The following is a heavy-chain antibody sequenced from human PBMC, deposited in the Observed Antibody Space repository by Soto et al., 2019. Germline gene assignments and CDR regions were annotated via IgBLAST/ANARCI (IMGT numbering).Heavy chain of an antibody. D-gene: IGHD3-9*01. CDR1: GFTFSSYW. J-gene: IGHJ5*02. V-gene: IGHV3-64D*06. Sequence: GSLRLSCAASGFTFSSYWMHWVRQAPGKGLQYVSTISSDGDITYYADSVKGRFTISRDNSKNTLYLQMNSLRPEDTAVYYCVKVSTFYDILTGYYSTNFFDPWGQGTLVTVSS. CDR2: ISSDGDIT. CDR3: VKVSTFYDILTGYYSTNFFDP.